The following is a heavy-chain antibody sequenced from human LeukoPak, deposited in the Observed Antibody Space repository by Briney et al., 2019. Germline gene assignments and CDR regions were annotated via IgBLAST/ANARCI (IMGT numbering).Heavy chain of an antibody. J-gene: IGHJ6*03. V-gene: IGHV4-59*11. CDR1: GGSISSHY. CDR3: ARLSLAPYYYYMDV. Sequence: SETLSLTCTVSGGSISSHYWSWVRQPPGKGLEWIGNIYDSESTHYKSSLKSRVTISVDTSKNQFSLRLSSVTAADTAVYYCARLSLAPYYYYMDVWGKGTTVTVSS. CDR2: IYDSEST.